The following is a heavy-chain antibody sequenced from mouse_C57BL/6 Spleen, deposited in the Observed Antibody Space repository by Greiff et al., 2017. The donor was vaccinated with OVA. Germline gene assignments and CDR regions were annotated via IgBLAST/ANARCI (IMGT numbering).Heavy chain of an antibody. CDR1: GYSITSDY. CDR3: ARYTVVEPYYFDD. D-gene: IGHD1-1*01. V-gene: IGHV3-8*01. Sequence: VQLKESGPGLAKPSQTLSLTCSVTGYSITSDYWNWIRQFPGHNLEYMGYISYSGSTYYNPSLKSRISITRDTSKNQYYLQLNSVTTEDTATYYCARYTVVEPYYFDDWGQGTTLTVSS. J-gene: IGHJ2*01. CDR2: ISYSGST.